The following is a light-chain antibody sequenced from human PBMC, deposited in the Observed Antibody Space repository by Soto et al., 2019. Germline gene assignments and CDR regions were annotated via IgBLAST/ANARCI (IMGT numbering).Light chain of an antibody. V-gene: IGKV1-5*03. Sequence: DIQMTQSPSTLPASVGDRVTITCRASQSISSWLAWYQQKPGKAPKLLMYEASTLDGGVPSRFSGSGYGTDFTLTISSLQPDDHATYYCQQYNSYPLTFGGGTKVDIK. J-gene: IGKJ4*01. CDR1: QSISSW. CDR2: EAS. CDR3: QQYNSYPLT.